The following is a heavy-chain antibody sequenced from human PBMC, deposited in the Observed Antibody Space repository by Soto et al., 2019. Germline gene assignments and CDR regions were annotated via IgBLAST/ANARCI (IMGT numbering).Heavy chain of an antibody. Sequence: QVQLVESGGGVVQPGRSLRLSCAASGFTFSSYGMHWVRQAPGKGLEWVAVIWYDGSNKYYADSVKGRFTISRDNSKNTQYQQMNSLRAEHTAVYYCARDARYVDIVATSPGLDYWGQGTLVTVSS. CDR3: ARDARYVDIVATSPGLDY. CDR2: IWYDGSNK. D-gene: IGHD5-12*01. V-gene: IGHV3-33*08. CDR1: GFTFSSYG. J-gene: IGHJ4*02.